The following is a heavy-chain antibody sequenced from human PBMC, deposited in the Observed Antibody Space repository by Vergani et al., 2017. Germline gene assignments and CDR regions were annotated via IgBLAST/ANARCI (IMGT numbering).Heavy chain of an antibody. CDR3: AKSPCPRCLQYDY. Sequence: EVQLLESGGGLVQPGGSLRLSCAASGFTFSSYAMSWVRQAPGKGLEWVSSISGSGGSISYADSVKGRFTISRDNSKSTLYLQMNSLRAEDTAVYYCAKSPCPRCLQYDYWGQGTLVTVSS. CDR1: GFTFSSYA. CDR2: ISGSGGSI. V-gene: IGHV3-23*01. D-gene: IGHD2-8*01. J-gene: IGHJ4*02.